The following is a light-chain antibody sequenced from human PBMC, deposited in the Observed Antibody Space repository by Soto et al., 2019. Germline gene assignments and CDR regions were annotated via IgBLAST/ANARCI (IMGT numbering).Light chain of an antibody. V-gene: IGKV3-20*01. CDR1: QSLSNSF. CDR3: QQYCTSEII. CDR2: DTS. Sequence: WTQPPGTLVLSAGERATLSCRASQSLSNSFIAWYQQKPGQAPRLLIYDTSSRATGIPDRFSGSGSGTDFTLTIRWLEPEYFSVLYYQQYCTSEIIFGQGTRLEIK. J-gene: IGKJ5*01.